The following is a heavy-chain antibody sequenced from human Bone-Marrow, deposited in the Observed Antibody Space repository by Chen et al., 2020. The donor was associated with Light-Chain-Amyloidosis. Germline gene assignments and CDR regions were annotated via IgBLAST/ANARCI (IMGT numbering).Heavy chain of an antibody. J-gene: IGHJ3*02. V-gene: IGHV4-34*01. D-gene: IGHD3-22*01. CDR1: GGFFSGYC. CDR2: INHSGST. Sequence: QVHLQQWGAGLLKPSATLSLIFAVYGGFFSGYCWILFRQPPGKGLEWIGEINHSGSTNYNPSLKSRVTISVDTSKNQFSLKLSSVTAADTAVYYCARESYYYDSSGYYPHAFDIWGQGTMVTVSS. CDR3: ARESYYYDSSGYYPHAFDI.